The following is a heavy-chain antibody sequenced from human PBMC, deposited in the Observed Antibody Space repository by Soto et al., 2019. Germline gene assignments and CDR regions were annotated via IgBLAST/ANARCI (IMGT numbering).Heavy chain of an antibody. J-gene: IGHJ4*02. V-gene: IGHV3-30*18. CDR1: GFTFSSYG. CDR2: ISYDGSNK. D-gene: IGHD3-9*01. CDR3: AKDMFSGYDILTGYYTGPSTIDY. Sequence: QVQLVESGGGVVQPGRSLRLSCAASGFTFSSYGMHWVRQAPGKGLEWVAVISYDGSNKYYADSVKGRFTISRDNSKNTLYLQMNSLRAEDTAVYYCAKDMFSGYDILTGYYTGPSTIDYWGQGTLVTVSS.